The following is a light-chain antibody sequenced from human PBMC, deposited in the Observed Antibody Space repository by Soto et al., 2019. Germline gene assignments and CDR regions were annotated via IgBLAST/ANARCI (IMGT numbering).Light chain of an antibody. CDR1: SSDVGGYNY. CDR2: DVS. V-gene: IGLV2-14*01. Sequence: QSVLTQPASVSGSPGQSITISCTGTSSDVGGYNYVSWYQQHPGKAPKFMIYDVSNRPSGVSNRFSGSKSGITASLTISGLQAEDESDNFCSSYTSSNTRQKVFVTGTTVTDL. J-gene: IGLJ1*01. CDR3: SSYTSSNTRQKV.